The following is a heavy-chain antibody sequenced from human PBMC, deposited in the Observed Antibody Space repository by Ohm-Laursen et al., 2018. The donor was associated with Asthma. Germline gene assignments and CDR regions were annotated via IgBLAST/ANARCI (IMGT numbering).Heavy chain of an antibody. D-gene: IGHD3-16*01. Sequence: SLRLSCSASGFTFNKHHMTWVRQAPGKGLEWVSAIDGSGGRTCYADSVKGRFTISRDNAKNTLYLQMNSLRAEDAAIYYCAREWGGMDVWGQGTTVTVSS. V-gene: IGHV3-23*01. CDR3: AREWGGMDV. CDR2: IDGSGGRT. CDR1: GFTFNKHH. J-gene: IGHJ6*02.